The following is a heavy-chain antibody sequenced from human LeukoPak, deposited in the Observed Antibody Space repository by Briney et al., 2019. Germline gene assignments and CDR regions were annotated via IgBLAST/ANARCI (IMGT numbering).Heavy chain of an antibody. D-gene: IGHD2-2*01. CDR1: GFTFSSYS. Sequence: GGSLRLSCAASGFTFSSYSMNWVRQAPGKGLEWVSAISGCGGSTYYADSVKGRFTISRGNSKNTLYLQMNSLRAEDTAVYYCARGGYCSSTSCRPAHYWGQGTLVTVSS. V-gene: IGHV3-23*01. CDR3: ARGGYCSSTSCRPAHY. J-gene: IGHJ4*02. CDR2: ISGCGGST.